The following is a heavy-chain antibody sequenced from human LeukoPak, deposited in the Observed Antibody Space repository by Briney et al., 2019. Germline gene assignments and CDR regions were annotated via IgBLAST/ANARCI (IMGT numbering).Heavy chain of an antibody. V-gene: IGHV4-59*08. Sequence: SETLSLTCTVSGGSISSYYWSWIRQPPGKGLEWIRYIYYSGSTNYNPSLKSRVTISVDTSKNQFSLKLSSVTAADTAVYYCARPQYSGSYVYYYGMDVWGQGTTVTVSS. CDR1: GGSISSYY. CDR2: IYYSGST. D-gene: IGHD1-26*01. J-gene: IGHJ6*02. CDR3: ARPQYSGSYVYYYGMDV.